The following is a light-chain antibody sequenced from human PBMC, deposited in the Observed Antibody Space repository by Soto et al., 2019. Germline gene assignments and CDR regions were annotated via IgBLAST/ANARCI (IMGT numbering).Light chain of an antibody. V-gene: IGKV3-20*01. CDR1: QSVSSSY. CDR2: GAS. CDR3: QRYDSSLYT. J-gene: IGKJ2*01. Sequence: EIVLTQSPGTLSLSSGERVTLSCRASQSVSSSYLAWYQQKPGQAPRLLIYGASTRATGIPDRFSGSGSGKSFSLTISRLEPEDFAVYYCQRYDSSLYTFGQGTKLEIK.